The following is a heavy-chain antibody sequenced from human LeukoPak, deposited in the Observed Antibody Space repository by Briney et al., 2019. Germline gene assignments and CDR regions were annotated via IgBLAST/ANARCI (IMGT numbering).Heavy chain of an antibody. CDR2: ISYDGGIT. CDR1: GFTFSSYA. V-gene: IGHV3-30*01. Sequence: PGRSLRLSCAASGFTFSSYAMYWVRQAPGKGPEWLAVISYDGGITHYADSVKDRFTISRDNSKNTLFLQLNSLRGDDTAVYYCARDTTYYYDGGSSGPHYFDYWGQGTLVTLSS. D-gene: IGHD3-10*01. J-gene: IGHJ4*02. CDR3: ARDTTYYYDGGSSGPHYFDY.